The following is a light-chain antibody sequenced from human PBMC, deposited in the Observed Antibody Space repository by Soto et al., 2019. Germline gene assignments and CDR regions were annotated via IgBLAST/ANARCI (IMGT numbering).Light chain of an antibody. V-gene: IGLV2-8*01. J-gene: IGLJ2*01. CDR3: SSYAGSNNLV. CDR2: EVS. Sequence: QSALTQPASVSGSLGQSITIPCTGTSSDVGYYNYVSWYQQHPGKAPKLMIYEVSKRPSGVPDRFSGSKSGNTASLTVSGLQAEDEADYYCSSYAGSNNLVFGGGTKVTVL. CDR1: SSDVGYYNY.